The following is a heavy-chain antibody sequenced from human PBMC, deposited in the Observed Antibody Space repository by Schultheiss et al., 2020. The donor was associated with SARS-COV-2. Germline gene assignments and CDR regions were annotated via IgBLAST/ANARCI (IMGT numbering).Heavy chain of an antibody. V-gene: IGHV3-30*07. CDR2: ISYDGSNK. Sequence: GGSLRLSCAASGFTFSSYAMHWVRQAPGKGLEWVAVISYDGSNKYYADSVKGRFTISRDNAKNSLYLQMNSLRAEDTAVYYCARVGGGAYYYMDVWGKGTTVTVSS. CDR1: GFTFSSYA. D-gene: IGHD2-15*01. J-gene: IGHJ6*03. CDR3: ARVGGGAYYYMDV.